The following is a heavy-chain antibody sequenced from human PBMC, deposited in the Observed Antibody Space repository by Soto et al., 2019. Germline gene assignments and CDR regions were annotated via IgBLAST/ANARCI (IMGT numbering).Heavy chain of an antibody. D-gene: IGHD3-3*01. Sequence: QLQLQESGSGLVKPSQTLSLTCAVSGGSISSGGYSWSWIRQPPGKGLEWIGYIYHSGSTYYNPSLKSRVTLSVDRSKNQFALKLSSVTAADTAVYYCASSLTTYFDYWGQGTLVTVAS. CDR1: GGSISSGGYS. CDR2: IYHSGST. CDR3: ASSLTTYFDY. V-gene: IGHV4-30-2*01. J-gene: IGHJ4*02.